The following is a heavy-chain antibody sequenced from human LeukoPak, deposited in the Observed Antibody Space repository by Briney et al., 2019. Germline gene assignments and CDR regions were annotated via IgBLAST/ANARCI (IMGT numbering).Heavy chain of an antibody. CDR2: ISYDGSHK. D-gene: IGHD4-17*01. J-gene: IGHJ5*02. CDR3: AKGARGDTVTSIVGLNWFDP. Sequence: HPARSLRLSCAASGITFRSYGMHWVRQAPGKGLEWVAVISYDGSHKYYADSVKGRFSISRDNSKNTLYLQMNSLRADDTAVYYCAKGARGDTVTSIVGLNWFDPWGQGTLVTVSS. V-gene: IGHV3-30*18. CDR1: GITFRSYG.